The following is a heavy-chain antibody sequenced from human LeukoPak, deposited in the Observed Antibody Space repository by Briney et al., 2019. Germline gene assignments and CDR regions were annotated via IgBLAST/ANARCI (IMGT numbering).Heavy chain of an antibody. CDR3: AKDRLREQQLVDN. Sequence: PGGSLRLSCAASGFTFDDYAMHWVRQAPGKGLEWVSGISWNSGSIGYADSAKGRFTISGDNAKNSLYLQMNSLRAEDTALYYCAKDRLREQQLVDNWGQGTLVTVSS. V-gene: IGHV3-9*01. J-gene: IGHJ4*02. CDR1: GFTFDDYA. D-gene: IGHD6-13*01. CDR2: ISWNSGSI.